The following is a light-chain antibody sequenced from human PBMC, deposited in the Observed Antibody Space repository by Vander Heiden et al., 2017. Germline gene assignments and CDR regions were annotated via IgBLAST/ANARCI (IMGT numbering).Light chain of an antibody. CDR3: QQYNSWPPIT. V-gene: IGKV3-15*01. Sequence: EIVMTQSPATLSVSPGERATLSCRARQSVSSNLGLYQQKPGQAPRLLIFGASTRATGIPARFSGSGSGTEFTLTISSLQSEDFAVYYCQQYNSWPPITFGQGTRLEIK. CDR2: GAS. J-gene: IGKJ5*01. CDR1: QSVSSN.